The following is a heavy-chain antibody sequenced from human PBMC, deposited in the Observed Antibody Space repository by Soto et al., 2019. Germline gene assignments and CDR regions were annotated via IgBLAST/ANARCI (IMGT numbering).Heavy chain of an antibody. Sequence: SETLSLTCAVYGGSFSGYYWSWIRQPPGKGLEWIGEINHSGSTNYNPSLKSRVTISVDTSKNQFSLKLSSVTAADTAVYYCARGPWQGDGYKGAHFDYWGQGTLVTVSS. CDR3: ARGPWQGDGYKGAHFDY. CDR1: GGSFSGYY. V-gene: IGHV4-34*01. D-gene: IGHD5-12*01. CDR2: INHSGST. J-gene: IGHJ4*02.